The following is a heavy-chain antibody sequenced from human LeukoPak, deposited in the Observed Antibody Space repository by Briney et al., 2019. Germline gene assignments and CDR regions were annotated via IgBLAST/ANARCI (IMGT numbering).Heavy chain of an antibody. V-gene: IGHV3-7*01. Sequence: GGSLRLSCAASGFTFSSYWMSWVRQAPGKGLEWVANIKQDGSEKYYVDSVKGRFTISRDNAKNSLYLQMNSLRAEDTAAYYCARDSGPYYDFWSGYFNNYYYGMDVWGQGTTVTVSS. D-gene: IGHD3-3*01. CDR3: ARDSGPYYDFWSGYFNNYYYGMDV. CDR2: IKQDGSEK. J-gene: IGHJ6*02. CDR1: GFTFSSYW.